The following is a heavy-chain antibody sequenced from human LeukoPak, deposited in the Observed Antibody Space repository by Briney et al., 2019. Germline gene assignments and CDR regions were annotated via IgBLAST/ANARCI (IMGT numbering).Heavy chain of an antibody. CDR3: AADKPAGLYYFDY. CDR1: GFTFTSSA. D-gene: IGHD2-2*01. CDR2: IVVGSGNT. V-gene: IGHV1-58*01. Sequence: SVTVSCKASGFTFTSSAVQWVRQARGQRLEWIGWIVVGSGNTNYAQKFQERVTITRDMSTSTAYMELSSLRSEDTAVYYCAADKPAGLYYFDYWGQGTLVTVSS. J-gene: IGHJ4*02.